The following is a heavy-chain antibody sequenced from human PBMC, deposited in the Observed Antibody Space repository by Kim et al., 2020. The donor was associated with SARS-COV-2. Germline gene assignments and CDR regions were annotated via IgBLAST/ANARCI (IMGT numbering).Heavy chain of an antibody. V-gene: IGHV1-8*01. CDR1: GYTFSTYD. Sequence: ASVKVSCKASGYTFSTYDINWVRQAPGKGLEWMGWMNPKSGNSGLAPKFQGRVTMTRNTSTSTAYMDLHSLRSDDTAVYYCARGREWLVPFDIWGPGTLV. J-gene: IGHJ3*02. CDR2: MNPKSGNS. D-gene: IGHD6-19*01. CDR3: ARGREWLVPFDI.